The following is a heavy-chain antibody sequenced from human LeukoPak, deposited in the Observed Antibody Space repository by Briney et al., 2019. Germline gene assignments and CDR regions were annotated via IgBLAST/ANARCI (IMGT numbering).Heavy chain of an antibody. J-gene: IGHJ4*02. CDR3: ARDPHYYDSSGYTNWSFDY. CDR1: GYTFTGYY. Sequence: ASVKVSCKASGYTFTGYYMHWVRQAPGQGLEWMGWINPNSGGTNYAQKFQGRVTMTRDTSISTAYMELSRPRSDDTAVYYCARDPHYYDSSGYTNWSFDYWGQGTLVTVSS. V-gene: IGHV1-2*02. CDR2: INPNSGGT. D-gene: IGHD3-22*01.